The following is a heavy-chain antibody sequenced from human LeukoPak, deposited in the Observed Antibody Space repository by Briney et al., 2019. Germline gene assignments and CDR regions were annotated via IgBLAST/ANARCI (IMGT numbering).Heavy chain of an antibody. CDR1: GFTFSSYW. Sequence: GGSLRLSCAASGFTFSSYWMSWARQAPGKGLEWVANIKQDGSEKYYVDSVKGRFTISRDNAKNSLYLQMNSLRAEDTAVYYCARDTYYYDSSGYYYNWFDPWGQGTLVTVSS. D-gene: IGHD3-22*01. CDR3: ARDTYYYDSSGYYYNWFDP. V-gene: IGHV3-7*01. CDR2: IKQDGSEK. J-gene: IGHJ5*02.